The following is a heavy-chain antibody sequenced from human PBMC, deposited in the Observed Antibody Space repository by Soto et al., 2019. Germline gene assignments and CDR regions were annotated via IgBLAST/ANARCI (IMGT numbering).Heavy chain of an antibody. CDR2: IYHIGSP. CDR1: GRSVSSGGYY. CDR3: VRDRAMDSSGHWFDT. V-gene: IGHV4-31*03. J-gene: IGHJ5*02. D-gene: IGHD3-22*01. Sequence: QVQLQESGPGLVKPSQTLSLTCTVSGRSVSSGGYYWTWIRQHPGRGLGWIGYIYHIGSPYYNPSLGGRVTISLDTSKNQFSLNLTSVTAADTAIYYCVRDRAMDSSGHWFDTWGQGTLVSVSS.